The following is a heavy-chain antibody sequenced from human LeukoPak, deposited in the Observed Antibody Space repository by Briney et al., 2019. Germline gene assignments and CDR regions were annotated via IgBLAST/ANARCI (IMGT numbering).Heavy chain of an antibody. CDR1: GGSISSYY. CDR3: ASPIAVAGKTDY. CDR2: IYYSGST. J-gene: IGHJ4*02. Sequence: PSETLSLTCTVSGGSISSYYWSWIRQPPGKGLEWIGYIYYSGSTNYNPSLKSRVTISVDTSKNQFSLKLSSVTAADTAVYYCASPIAVAGKTDYWGQGTLVTVSS. V-gene: IGHV4-59*12. D-gene: IGHD6-19*01.